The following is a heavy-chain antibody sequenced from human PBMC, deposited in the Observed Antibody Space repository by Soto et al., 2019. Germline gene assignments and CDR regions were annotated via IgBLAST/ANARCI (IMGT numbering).Heavy chain of an antibody. D-gene: IGHD6-13*01. CDR2: IDPSDSQT. CDR3: ARQIYDSGTGPNFQYYFDS. Sequence: GASLKISCKGSGYSLAGYWITWVGQKPGKGHEWMGRIDPSDSQTYYSPSFRGHVTISATKSITTVFLQWSSLRASDTAMYYCARQIYDSGTGPNFQYYFDSWGQGTPVTVSS. CDR1: GYSLAGYW. J-gene: IGHJ4*02. V-gene: IGHV5-10-1*01.